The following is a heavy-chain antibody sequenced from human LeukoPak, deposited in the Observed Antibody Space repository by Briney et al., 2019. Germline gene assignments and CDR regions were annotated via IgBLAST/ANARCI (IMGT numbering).Heavy chain of an antibody. V-gene: IGHV4-39*07. CDR1: GGSISSSSYY. Sequence: TASETLSLTCTVSGGSISSSSYYWGWIRQPPGKGLEWIGSIYYSGSTNYNPSLKSRVTISVDTSKNQFSLKLSSVAAADTAVYYCARSYDTNFDYWGQGTLVTVSS. CDR2: IYYSGST. J-gene: IGHJ4*02. CDR3: ARSYDTNFDY. D-gene: IGHD3-3*01.